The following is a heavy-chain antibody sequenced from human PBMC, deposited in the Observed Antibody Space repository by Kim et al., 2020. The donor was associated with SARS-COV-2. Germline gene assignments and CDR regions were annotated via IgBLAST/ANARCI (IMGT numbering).Heavy chain of an antibody. J-gene: IGHJ5*02. Sequence: APKLQGRVTMTTDTSTSTAYMELRSLRSDDTAVYYCARRQAAAGISWFDPWGQGTLVTVSS. CDR3: ARRQAAAGISWFDP. D-gene: IGHD6-13*01. V-gene: IGHV1-18*01.